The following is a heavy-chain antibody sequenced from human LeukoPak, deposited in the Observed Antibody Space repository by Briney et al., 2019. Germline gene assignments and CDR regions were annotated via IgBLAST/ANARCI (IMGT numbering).Heavy chain of an antibody. CDR3: ARDWSPAMGPQYYFDY. V-gene: IGHV1-2*02. CDR1: GYTFTGYY. Sequence: ASVKVSCKASGYTFTGYYMHWVRQAPGQGLEWMGWINPNSGGTNYAQKFQGRVTMTRDTSISTAYMELSRLRSDDTAVYYCARDWSPAMGPQYYFDYWGQGTLVTVSS. CDR2: INPNSGGT. J-gene: IGHJ4*02. D-gene: IGHD5-18*01.